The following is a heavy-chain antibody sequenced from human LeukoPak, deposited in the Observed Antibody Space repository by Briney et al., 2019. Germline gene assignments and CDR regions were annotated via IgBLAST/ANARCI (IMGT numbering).Heavy chain of an antibody. CDR1: GYSFTSYG. Sequence: ASVKVSCKASGYSFTSYGISWGRQAPGQGLEWMGWISPFNGNTNYVQKFQGRVTMTTETSTRTTYMELRSLRSDDTAVYYCARDLDIVVIRAALRHYGMDVWGQGTTVTVSS. CDR3: ARDLDIVVIRAALRHYGMDV. CDR2: ISPFNGNT. D-gene: IGHD2-2*01. V-gene: IGHV1-18*01. J-gene: IGHJ6*02.